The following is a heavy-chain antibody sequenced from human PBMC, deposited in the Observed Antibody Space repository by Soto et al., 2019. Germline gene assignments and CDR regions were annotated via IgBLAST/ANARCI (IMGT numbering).Heavy chain of an antibody. CDR1: GFTVSSNY. CDR2: IYSGGST. D-gene: IGHD3-9*01. CDR3: ARDSAPNYDILTGYPEYFQH. J-gene: IGHJ1*01. Sequence: GGSLRLSCAASGFTVSSNYMSWVRQAPGKGLEWVSVIYSGGSTYYADSVKGRFTISRDNSKNTLYLQMNSLRAEDTAVYYCARDSAPNYDILTGYPEYFQHWGQGTLVTVSS. V-gene: IGHV3-66*01.